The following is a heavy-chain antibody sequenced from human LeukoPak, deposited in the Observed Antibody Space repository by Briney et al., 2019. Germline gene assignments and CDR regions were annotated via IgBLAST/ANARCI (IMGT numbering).Heavy chain of an antibody. CDR3: TRGDCSRTSCYTFDY. D-gene: IGHD2-2*02. CDR2: IKSKTDGGTS. V-gene: IGHV3-15*01. J-gene: IGHJ4*02. Sequence: PGGSLRLSCAASGFTFSNAWMGWVRQAQGKGLEWVGRIKSKTDGGTSDYASPVKGRFTISSDDSKSIAYLQMNSLKTEDTAVYYCTRGDCSRTSCYTFDYWGQGTLVTVSS. CDR1: GFTFSNAW.